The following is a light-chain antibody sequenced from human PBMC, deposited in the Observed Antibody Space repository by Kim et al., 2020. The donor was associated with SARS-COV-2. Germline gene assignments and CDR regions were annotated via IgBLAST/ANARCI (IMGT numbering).Light chain of an antibody. CDR1: NIGSKN. CDR3: QVWDSSPVI. V-gene: IGLV3-9*01. J-gene: IGLJ2*01. CDR2: RDG. Sequence: SLALGPTARITCGGNNIGSKNVHGYQQKPGQAPVLVIYRDGDRPSGIPERFSGSNSGNTATLTISRAQAGDEADYYCQVWDSSPVIFGGGTQLTVL.